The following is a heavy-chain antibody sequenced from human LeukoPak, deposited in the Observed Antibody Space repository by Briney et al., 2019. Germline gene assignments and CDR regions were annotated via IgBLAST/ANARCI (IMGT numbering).Heavy chain of an antibody. V-gene: IGHV3-11*04. Sequence: NTGGSLRLSCAASGFTFSDYYMNWIRQAPGKGLEWVSYISISGTTIYYADSVKGRFTISRDNAKNSLYLQMNSLRAEDTAVYYCAREVGASEFDYWGQGTLVTVSS. D-gene: IGHD1-26*01. CDR1: GFTFSDYY. CDR2: ISISGTTI. J-gene: IGHJ4*02. CDR3: AREVGASEFDY.